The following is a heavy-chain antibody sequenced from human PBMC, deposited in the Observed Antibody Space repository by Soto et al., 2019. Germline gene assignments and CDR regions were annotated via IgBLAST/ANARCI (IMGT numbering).Heavy chain of an antibody. CDR2: IYYSGST. CDR3: ARRWGTTFDY. J-gene: IGHJ4*02. CDR1: GGSISNYY. Sequence: QVQLQESGPGLVKPSETLSLTCTVSGGSISNYYWSWIRQPPGKGLEWIVYIYYSGSTNYNPSLKSRVTISVDTSKNQFSLKLSSVTAADTAVYYCARRWGTTFDYWGQGTLVTVSS. D-gene: IGHD3-16*01. V-gene: IGHV4-59*08.